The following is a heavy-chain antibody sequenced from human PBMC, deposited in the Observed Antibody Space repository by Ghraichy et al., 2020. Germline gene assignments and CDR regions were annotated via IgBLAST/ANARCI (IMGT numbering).Heavy chain of an antibody. CDR2: TSYDGNHK. J-gene: IGHJ4*02. D-gene: IGHD3-22*01. V-gene: IGHV3-30-3*01. CDR1: GFSFGSYA. CDR3: ARADKPTIYFYDSSGFTNFDH. Sequence: LSLTCAASGFSFGSYALHWVRQVPGKGLEWVAVTSYDGNHKYYGDSVKGRFTISRDNSKNSLYLQMNSLRAEDTATYYCARADKPTIYFYDSSGFTNFDHWGQGTLVTVSS.